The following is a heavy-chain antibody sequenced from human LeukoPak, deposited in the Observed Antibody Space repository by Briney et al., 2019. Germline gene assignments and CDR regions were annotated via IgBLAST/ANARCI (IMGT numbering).Heavy chain of an antibody. CDR1: GGSISSGSYC. V-gene: IGHV4-61*09. D-gene: IGHD1-26*01. CDR3: ARDKWEPRYAFDI. Sequence: PSETLSLTCNVSGGSISSGSYCWSWIRQPAGKGLEWIGHIHIGGSTNYNPSLKSRVTISVDKSKTQFSLKLSSVTAADTAVYYCARDKWEPRYAFDIWGQGTMVTVSS. J-gene: IGHJ3*02. CDR2: IHIGGST.